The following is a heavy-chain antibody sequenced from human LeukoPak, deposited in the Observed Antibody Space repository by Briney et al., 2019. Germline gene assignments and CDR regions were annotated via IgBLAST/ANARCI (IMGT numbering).Heavy chain of an antibody. D-gene: IGHD3-10*01. CDR3: ARATYYYSGSPELRY. CDR2: ISSDGSST. Sequence: GGSLRLSCAASGFTFSSYWMHWVRQAPGKGLVWVSRISSDGSSTSYGDSVKGRFSISRDNVNNTLYLQMNSLRAEDTAVYYCARATYYYSGSPELRYWGQGTLVTVSS. V-gene: IGHV3-74*01. CDR1: GFTFSSYW. J-gene: IGHJ4*02.